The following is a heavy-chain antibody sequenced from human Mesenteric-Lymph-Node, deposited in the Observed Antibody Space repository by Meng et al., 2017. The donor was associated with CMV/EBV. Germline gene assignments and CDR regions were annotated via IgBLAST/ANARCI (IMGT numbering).Heavy chain of an antibody. D-gene: IGHD5-24*01. V-gene: IGHV4-59*01. J-gene: IGHJ4*02. CDR3: AGLIVEMATLKGYYFDY. CDR2: IYYSGNT. Sequence: GSLRLSCTVSGGSLSSYYWSWIRQPPGKGLEWIGYIYYSGNTNYNPPLKSRVTISRDSSKNQFSLKLSSVTAADTAVYYCAGLIVEMATLKGYYFDYWGQGRLVTVSS. CDR1: GGSLSSYY.